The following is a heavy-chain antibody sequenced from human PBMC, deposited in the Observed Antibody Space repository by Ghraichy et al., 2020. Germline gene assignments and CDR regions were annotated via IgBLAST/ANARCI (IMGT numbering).Heavy chain of an antibody. Sequence: ASVKVSCKASGYTFTSYGISWVRQAPGQGLEWMGWISAYNGNTNYAQKLQGRVTMTTDTSTSTAYMELRSLRSDDTAVYYCARDPIAAAGTVWFDPWGQGPLVTGSS. J-gene: IGHJ5*02. CDR3: ARDPIAAAGTVWFDP. D-gene: IGHD6-13*01. CDR1: GYTFTSYG. CDR2: ISAYNGNT. V-gene: IGHV1-18*01.